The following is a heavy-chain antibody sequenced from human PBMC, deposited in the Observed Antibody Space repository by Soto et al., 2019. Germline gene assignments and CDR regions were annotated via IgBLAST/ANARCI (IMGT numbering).Heavy chain of an antibody. Sequence: QVHLVESGGGVVQPGRSLRLSCVASGFTFSNFAMHWVRQAPGKGLEWVAVIWDDGSNENYGDSVQGRFTISRDNSKNTLHLQMNSLRREDTAMYYCARDRYGSKTLFDSWGQGTLVTVSS. CDR1: GFTFSNFA. J-gene: IGHJ4*02. D-gene: IGHD3-10*01. V-gene: IGHV3-33*01. CDR2: IWDDGSNE. CDR3: ARDRYGSKTLFDS.